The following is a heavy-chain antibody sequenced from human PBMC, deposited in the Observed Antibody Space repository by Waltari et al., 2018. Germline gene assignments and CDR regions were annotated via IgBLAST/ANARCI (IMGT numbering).Heavy chain of an antibody. Sequence: EVQLVQSGAAVKKPEASLRISCGGSGYSLTSHWISCVRQMPGKGLEWVGRIDPSDSFRNYGPAFEGHVTISVDQSLRTAYLQWDSLKASDTAIYYCVRHRTTYPLEIDYWGQGTLVTVSS. J-gene: IGHJ4*02. CDR3: VRHRTTYPLEIDY. V-gene: IGHV5-10-1*01. CDR1: GYSLTSHW. D-gene: IGHD2-2*01. CDR2: IDPSDSFR.